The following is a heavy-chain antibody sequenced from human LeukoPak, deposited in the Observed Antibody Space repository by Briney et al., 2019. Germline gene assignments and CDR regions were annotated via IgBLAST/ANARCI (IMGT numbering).Heavy chain of an antibody. J-gene: IGHJ4*02. V-gene: IGHV3-33*01. CDR2: IWSDGSNK. CDR1: GFTFSGYG. Sequence: PGGSLRLSCAASGFTFSGYGMHWVRQAPGKGLEWVTVIWSDGSNKYYADSVKGRFTISRDNATNSLSLQMNSLRAEDTAVYYCARDHLAPYFASYSSTSGTFDYWGQGTLVTVSS. CDR3: ARDHLAPYFASYSSTSGTFDY. D-gene: IGHD6-6*01.